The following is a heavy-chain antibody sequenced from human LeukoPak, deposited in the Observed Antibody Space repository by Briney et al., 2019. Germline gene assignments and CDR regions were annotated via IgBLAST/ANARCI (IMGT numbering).Heavy chain of an antibody. D-gene: IGHD3-22*01. CDR2: IDPDTGGT. J-gene: IGHJ3*02. CDR1: GYTFTSYD. Sequence: GASVKVSCKASGYTFTSYDINWVRQATGQGLEWMGCIDPDTGGTKFAQKFQGGVTMTRDTSVSTAYMELSSLRSDDTAVYYCAREYYASSGLKYAFDIWGKGQWSPSLQ. CDR3: AREYYASSGLKYAFDI. V-gene: IGHV1-2*02.